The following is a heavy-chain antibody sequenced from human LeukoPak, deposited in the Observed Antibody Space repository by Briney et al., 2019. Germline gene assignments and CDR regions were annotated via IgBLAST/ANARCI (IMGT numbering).Heavy chain of an antibody. V-gene: IGHV3-23*01. D-gene: IGHD3-10*01. Sequence: TGGSLRLSCAASGFTFSSYAMSWVRQAPGKGLEWVSAISGSGGSTYYADSVKGRFTISRDNSKNTLYLQMNSLRAEDTAVYYCAKDIGVRGVIIHYYYYYYMYVWGKGTTVTVSS. CDR3: AKDIGVRGVIIHYYYYYYMYV. J-gene: IGHJ6*03. CDR1: GFTFSSYA. CDR2: ISGSGGST.